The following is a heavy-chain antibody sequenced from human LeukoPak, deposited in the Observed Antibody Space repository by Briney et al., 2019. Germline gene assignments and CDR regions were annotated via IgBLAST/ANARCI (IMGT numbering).Heavy chain of an antibody. CDR3: ARDVAYSAFDY. D-gene: IGHD2-21*01. J-gene: IGHJ4*02. CDR1: GITFSNSW. V-gene: IGHV3-7*01. CDR2: IRPDGSEG. Sequence: GGSLRLSCTTSGITFSNSWMSWVRQAPGKGLEWVATIRPDGSEGYYADSVRGRFTISRDNSKNSFYLQMSSLRAEDTGVFYCARDVAYSAFDYWGRETLVRVSS.